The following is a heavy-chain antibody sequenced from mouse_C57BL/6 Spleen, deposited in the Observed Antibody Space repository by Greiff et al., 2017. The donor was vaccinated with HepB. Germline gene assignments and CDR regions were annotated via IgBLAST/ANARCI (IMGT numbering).Heavy chain of an antibody. CDR2: IYPGDGDT. J-gene: IGHJ3*01. D-gene: IGHD1-1*01. CDR3: ARPITTVEGRFAY. V-gene: IGHV1-82*01. Sequence: QVQLKQSGPELVKPGASVKISCKASGYAFSSSWMNWVKQRPGKGLEWIGRIYPGDGDTNYNGKFKGKATLTADKSSSTAYMQLSSLTSEDSAVYFCARPITTVEGRFAYWGQGTLVTVSA. CDR1: GYAFSSSW.